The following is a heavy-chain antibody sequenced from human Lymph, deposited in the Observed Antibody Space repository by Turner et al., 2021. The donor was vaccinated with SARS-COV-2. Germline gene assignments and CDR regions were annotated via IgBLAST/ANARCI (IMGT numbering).Heavy chain of an antibody. J-gene: IGHJ3*02. V-gene: IGHV3-66*01. Sequence: EVQLVESEGGLVQPGGSLRLSCAAYGVTVSSNYMNWVRQAPGKGLEWVAVLYSGGSTFYADSVKGRFTISRDNSKNTLYVQMNSLRAEDTAVYYCARDFREGAFDIWGQGTMVTISS. CDR1: GVTVSSNY. CDR3: ARDFREGAFDI. D-gene: IGHD3-10*01. CDR2: LYSGGST.